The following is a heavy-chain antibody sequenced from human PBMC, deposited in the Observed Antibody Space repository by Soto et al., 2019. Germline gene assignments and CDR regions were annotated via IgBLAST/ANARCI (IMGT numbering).Heavy chain of an antibody. V-gene: IGHV3-9*01. Sequence: GGSLRLSCAASGFTFEDYAMHWVRQAPGKGLEWVSGISWNSGSIGYADSVKGRFTISRDNAKNSLYLQMNSLRAEDTALYYCAKDRGSGYDLYYYGMDVWGQGTTVTVSS. CDR1: GFTFEDYA. CDR3: AKDRGSGYDLYYYGMDV. J-gene: IGHJ6*02. CDR2: ISWNSGSI. D-gene: IGHD5-12*01.